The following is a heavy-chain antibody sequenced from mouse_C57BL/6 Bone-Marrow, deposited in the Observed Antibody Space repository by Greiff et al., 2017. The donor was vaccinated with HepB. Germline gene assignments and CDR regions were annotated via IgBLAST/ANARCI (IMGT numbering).Heavy chain of an antibody. CDR3: ARRDYYGSTFDY. CDR1: GYTFTSYG. CDR2: IYPRSGNT. Sequence: VQLQQSGAELARPGASVKLSCKASGYTFTSYGISWVKQRTGQGLEWIGEIYPRSGNTYYNEKFKGKATLTADKSSSTAYMELRSLTSEDSAVYFCARRDYYGSTFDYWGQGTTLTVSS. J-gene: IGHJ2*01. V-gene: IGHV1-81*01. D-gene: IGHD1-1*01.